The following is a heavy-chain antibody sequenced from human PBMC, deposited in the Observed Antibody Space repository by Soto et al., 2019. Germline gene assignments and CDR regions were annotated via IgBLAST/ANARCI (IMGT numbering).Heavy chain of an antibody. D-gene: IGHD3-10*01. CDR1: GGSISSGNYY. CDR3: ARDVVTRVRGVIGYNRLDP. Sequence: SEPLSLTCTVSGGSISSGNYYWSWIRQSPGKGLEWIGYIYSTGSSYYNPSLRSRVSMSVDTSKNQFSLNLSSVTAADTAVYYCARDVVTRVRGVIGYNRLDPCAKGTLVTVSS. CDR2: IYSTGSS. V-gene: IGHV4-30-4*01. J-gene: IGHJ5*02.